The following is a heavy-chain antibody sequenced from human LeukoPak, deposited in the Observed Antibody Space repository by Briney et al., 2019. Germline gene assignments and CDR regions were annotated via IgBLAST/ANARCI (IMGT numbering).Heavy chain of an antibody. CDR1: GFTFSNYA. Sequence: TGGSLRLSCAASGFTFSNYAMSWVRQAPGKGLEWVSAISGSGGSTYYADSVKGRFTISRDNSKNTLYLQMNTLRAEDTAVYYCAKGSYYDSSGSFYFDYWGQGTLVTVSS. J-gene: IGHJ4*02. V-gene: IGHV3-23*01. CDR2: ISGSGGST. D-gene: IGHD3-22*01. CDR3: AKGSYYDSSGSFYFDY.